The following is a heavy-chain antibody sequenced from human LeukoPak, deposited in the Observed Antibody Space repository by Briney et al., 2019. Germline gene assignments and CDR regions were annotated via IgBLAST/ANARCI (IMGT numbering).Heavy chain of an antibody. Sequence: SETLSLTCTVSGGSISSYYWSWIRQPPGKGLEWIGYIYYSGSTNYNPSLKSRVTISVDPSKNQFSLKLSSVTAADTAVYYCARGPPRPHHRVHYYCYYYMDVWGKGTTVTVSS. J-gene: IGHJ6*03. V-gene: IGHV4-59*01. D-gene: IGHD6-6*01. CDR1: GGSISSYY. CDR2: IYYSGST. CDR3: ARGPPRPHHRVHYYCYYYMDV.